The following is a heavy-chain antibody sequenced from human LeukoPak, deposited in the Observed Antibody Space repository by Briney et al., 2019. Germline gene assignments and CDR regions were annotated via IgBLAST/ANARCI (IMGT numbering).Heavy chain of an antibody. CDR1: GFTFSSYS. CDR3: AKGKGVAAAALDY. J-gene: IGHJ4*02. Sequence: GGSLRLSCAASGFTFSSYSMNWVRQAPGKGLEWVSYISSSSSTIYYADSVKGRFTISRDNSKNTLYLQMNSLRAEDTAVYYCAKGKGVAAAALDYWGQGTLVTVSS. D-gene: IGHD6-13*01. CDR2: ISSSSSTI. V-gene: IGHV3-48*01.